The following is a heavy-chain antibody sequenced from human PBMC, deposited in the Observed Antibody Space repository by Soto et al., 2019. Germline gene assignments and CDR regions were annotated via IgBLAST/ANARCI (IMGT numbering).Heavy chain of an antibody. CDR2: IKEDGRET. CDR1: GFTFKNYW. CDR3: AKGGSWDLDY. V-gene: IGHV3-7*01. D-gene: IGHD1-26*01. Sequence: EVQLVESGGGLVQPGGSLRLSCAASGFTFKNYWMSWLRQAPGKGLEWAANIKEDGRETYYVDSVKGRFTISRDNAKNSLYLQMNSVRAEDTGVYYCAKGGSWDLDYWGQGGLVTVSS. J-gene: IGHJ4*02.